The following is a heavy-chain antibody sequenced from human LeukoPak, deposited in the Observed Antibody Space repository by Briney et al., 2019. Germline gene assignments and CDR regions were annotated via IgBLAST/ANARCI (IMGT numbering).Heavy chain of an antibody. J-gene: IGHJ4*02. Sequence: QTGRSLSLSCAASGFTFSSYAMHWVRQAPGKGLEWVAVISYDGSNKYYADSVKGRFTISRDNSKNTLYLQMNSLRAEDTAVYYCARDSWVTYDILTGCIDYWGQGTLVTVSS. D-gene: IGHD3-9*01. CDR1: GFTFSSYA. CDR2: ISYDGSNK. CDR3: ARDSWVTYDILTGCIDY. V-gene: IGHV3-30*04.